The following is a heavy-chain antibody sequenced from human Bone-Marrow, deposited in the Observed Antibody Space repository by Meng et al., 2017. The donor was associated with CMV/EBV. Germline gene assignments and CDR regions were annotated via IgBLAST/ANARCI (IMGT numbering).Heavy chain of an antibody. CDR1: RFTVSSNY. CDR3: VLRLPAWDFDY. J-gene: IGHJ4*01. CDR2: IYSGGST. V-gene: IGHV3-53*01. D-gene: IGHD5-12*01. Sequence: GELLKMSCAASRFTVSSNYMSWVRQAPGKGLEWVSVIYSGGSTYYADSVKGRFTISRDNSKNTLYLQMNSLRAEDTAVYYCVLRLPAWDFDYWIHGTLVSVSS.